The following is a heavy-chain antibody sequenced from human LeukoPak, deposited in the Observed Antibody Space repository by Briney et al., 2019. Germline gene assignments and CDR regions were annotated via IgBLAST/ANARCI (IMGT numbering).Heavy chain of an antibody. V-gene: IGHV4-38-2*02. CDR2: IYHSGST. J-gene: IGHJ4*02. D-gene: IGHD6-19*01. CDR3: ARSLAVAGSLFDY. Sequence: SETLSLTCTVSGGSISTYYWGWIRQPPGKGLEWIGSIYHSGSTYYNPSLKSRVTISVDTSKNQFSLKLSSVTAADTAVYYCARSLAVAGSLFDYWGQGTLVTVSS. CDR1: GGSISTYY.